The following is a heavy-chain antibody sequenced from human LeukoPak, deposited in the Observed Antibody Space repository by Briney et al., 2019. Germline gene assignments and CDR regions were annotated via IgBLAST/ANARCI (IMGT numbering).Heavy chain of an antibody. D-gene: IGHD3-9*01. J-gene: IGHJ4*02. CDR3: ARDRPYDILTGYLGTTADY. Sequence: SETLSLTCTVSGGSISSYYWSWIRQPPGKGLEWIGYIYYSGSTNYNPSLKSRVTISVDTSKNQFSLKLSSVTAADTAVYYCARDRPYDILTGYLGTTADYWGQGTLVTVSS. V-gene: IGHV4-59*01. CDR2: IYYSGST. CDR1: GGSISSYY.